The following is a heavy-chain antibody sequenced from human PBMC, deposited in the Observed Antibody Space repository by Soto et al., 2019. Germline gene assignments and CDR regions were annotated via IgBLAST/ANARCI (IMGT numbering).Heavy chain of an antibody. CDR1: GYTFTSHG. Sequence: ASVKVSCKASGYTFTSHGISWVRQAPGQGLEWMGWIRTYNADTNYVQKFQGRVTMTTDTSTTTAYMELRSLRSDDTAVYYCARHGGEGNWFDPWGQGTLVTVSS. CDR2: IRTYNADT. V-gene: IGHV1-18*01. CDR3: ARHGGEGNWFDP. J-gene: IGHJ5*02. D-gene: IGHD3-16*01.